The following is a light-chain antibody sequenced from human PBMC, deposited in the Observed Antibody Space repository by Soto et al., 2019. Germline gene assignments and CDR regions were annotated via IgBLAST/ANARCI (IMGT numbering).Light chain of an antibody. Sequence: DIQMTQSPSTLSASVGDRVTITCRASQSISSWLAWYQQKPGKAPKLLIYDASSLESGVPSRFSGSGSGTEFTLTISSLQPDDVATYYCQQGNSYSPGALGQGTKVEIK. J-gene: IGKJ1*01. CDR1: QSISSW. V-gene: IGKV1-5*01. CDR3: QQGNSYSPGA. CDR2: DAS.